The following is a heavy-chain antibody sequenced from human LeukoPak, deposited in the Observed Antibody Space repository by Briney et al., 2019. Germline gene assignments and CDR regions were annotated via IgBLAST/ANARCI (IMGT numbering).Heavy chain of an antibody. CDR3: AKSRDAYNGVY. CDR1: GGSMRNYY. D-gene: IGHD5-24*01. Sequence: PSETLSLTCTVSGGSMRNYYWSWVRQSPGRGVEWIGYVYYTGSTNYNASLKRGVTISLETSKKQFSLKLSSVTAADTALYYCAKSRDAYNGVYWGQGTLVTVSS. CDR2: VYYTGST. V-gene: IGHV4-59*01. J-gene: IGHJ4*02.